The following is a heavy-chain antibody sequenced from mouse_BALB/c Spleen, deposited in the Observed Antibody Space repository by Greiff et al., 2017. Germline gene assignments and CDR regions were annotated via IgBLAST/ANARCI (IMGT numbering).Heavy chain of an antibody. Sequence: EVKLQESGGGLVKPGGSLKLSCAASGFTFSDYYMYWVRQTPEKRLEWVATISDGGSYTYYPDSVKGRFTISRDNAKNNLYLQMSSLKSEDTAMYYCARGGYEAMDYWGQGTSVTVSS. J-gene: IGHJ4*01. CDR2: ISDGGSYT. V-gene: IGHV5-4*02. CDR3: ARGGYEAMDY. D-gene: IGHD2-14*01. CDR1: GFTFSDYY.